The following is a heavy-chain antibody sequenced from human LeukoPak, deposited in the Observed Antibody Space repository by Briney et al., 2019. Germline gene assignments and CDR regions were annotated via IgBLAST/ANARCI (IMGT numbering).Heavy chain of an antibody. CDR2: ISSSGSTI. V-gene: IGHV3-48*03. CDR3: AELGITMIGGV. Sequence: PGGSLRLSCAASGFTFSSYEMNWVRQAPGKGLEWVSCISSSGSTIYYADSVKGRFTISRDNAKNSLYLQMNSLRAEDTAVYYYAELGITMIGGVWGKGTTVTISS. J-gene: IGHJ6*04. D-gene: IGHD3-10*02. CDR1: GFTFSSYE.